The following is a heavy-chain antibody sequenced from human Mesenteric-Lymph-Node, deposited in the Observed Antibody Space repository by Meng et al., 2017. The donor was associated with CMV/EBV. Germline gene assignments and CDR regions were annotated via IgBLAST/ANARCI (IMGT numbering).Heavy chain of an antibody. V-gene: IGHV5-51*01. D-gene: IGHD1-7*01. CDR1: GYNFLGHW. Sequence: GESLKISCKASGYNFLGHWVGWVRQMPGKGLEWMGMIYPADSDTRFSPSFKGQVTMSADTSINTVYLQWTSLRASDTAIYYCARRGIGTTSQDIWGQGTMVNVSS. CDR2: IYPADSDT. J-gene: IGHJ6*02. CDR3: ARRGIGTTSQDI.